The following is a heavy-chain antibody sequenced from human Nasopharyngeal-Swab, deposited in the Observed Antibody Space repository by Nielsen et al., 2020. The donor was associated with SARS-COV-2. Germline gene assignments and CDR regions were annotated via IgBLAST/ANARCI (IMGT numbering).Heavy chain of an antibody. CDR2: ISYSGST. CDR3: ARFSGSYSLNWFDP. V-gene: IGHV4-59*01. J-gene: IGHJ5*02. CDR1: GGTISNYN. D-gene: IGHD3-10*01. Sequence: SKTLSLTCTVSGGTISNYNLRWIRQPPGKGLEWICHISYSGSTNYNPSFKTRVTISVDTSKNEFSLKLNSVTAADTAVYYCARFSGSYSLNWFDPWGQGILVIVSS.